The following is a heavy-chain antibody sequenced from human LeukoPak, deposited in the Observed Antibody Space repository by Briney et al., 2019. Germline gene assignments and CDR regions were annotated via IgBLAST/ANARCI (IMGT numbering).Heavy chain of an antibody. CDR2: ISAYNGNT. J-gene: IGHJ1*01. D-gene: IGHD3-22*01. Sequence: GASVKVSCKASGYTFTSYGISWVRQAPGQGLEWMGWISAYNGNTNYAQKLQGRVTMTTDTSTSTAYMELRSLRPDDTAVYYCARVGSGYYREYFQHWGQGTLVTVSS. CDR1: GYTFTSYG. V-gene: IGHV1-18*01. CDR3: ARVGSGYYREYFQH.